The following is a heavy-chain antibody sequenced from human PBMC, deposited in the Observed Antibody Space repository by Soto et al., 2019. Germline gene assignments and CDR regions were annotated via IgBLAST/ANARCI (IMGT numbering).Heavy chain of an antibody. J-gene: IGHJ6*02. Sequence: PGGSLRLSCAASGFTFTSYEMHLARQSPGKGLEWVAIISYDGSNKYYADSVKGRFTMSRENSRNTLDLQMDRLRVGETAVYYCARRSTMSDHAIDVWGQGTRVPVSS. V-gene: IGHV3-30-3*01. CDR1: GFTFTSYE. CDR3: ARRSTMSDHAIDV. CDR2: ISYDGSNK. D-gene: IGHD1-1*01.